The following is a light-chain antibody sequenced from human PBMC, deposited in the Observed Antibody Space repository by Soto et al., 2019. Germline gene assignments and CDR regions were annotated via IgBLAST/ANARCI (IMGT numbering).Light chain of an antibody. CDR2: GAS. J-gene: IGKJ1*01. Sequence: EIVLTQSPGTLSSSPWERATLSCRASQSVSSSYLAWYQQKPGQAPRLLIYGASSRATGIPDRFSGSGSGTDFTLTISRLEPEDFAVYYCQQYSNWPPGTFGQGTKVDIK. V-gene: IGKV3-20*01. CDR3: QQYSNWPPGT. CDR1: QSVSSSY.